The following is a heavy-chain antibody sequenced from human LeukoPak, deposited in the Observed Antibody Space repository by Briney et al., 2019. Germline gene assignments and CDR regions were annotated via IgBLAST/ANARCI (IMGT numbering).Heavy chain of an antibody. V-gene: IGHV3-30-3*01. CDR1: GFTFSSYA. Sequence: GGSLRLSCAASGFTFSSYAMHWVRQAPGKGLEWVAVISYDGSNKYYADSVKGRFTISRDNSKNTLYLQVNSLRAEDTAVCYCARVGYSYGYKWGQGTLVTVSS. CDR3: ARVGYSYGYK. CDR2: ISYDGSNK. D-gene: IGHD5-18*01. J-gene: IGHJ4*02.